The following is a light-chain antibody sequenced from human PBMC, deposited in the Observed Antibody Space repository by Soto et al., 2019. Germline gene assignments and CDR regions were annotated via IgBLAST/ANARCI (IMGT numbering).Light chain of an antibody. CDR3: QHYGNSPPYS. CDR2: GAS. CDR1: PRVSSTS. V-gene: IGKV3D-20*01. J-gene: IGKJ2*03. Sequence: DIVLTQSPATLSLSPGERVTLSCGASPRVSSTSIAWYQHKPGLAPRLLVYGASRRATGIPDRFSGSGSGTDFTLTISRLEPEDFAVYYCQHYGNSPPYSFGQGTKVDIK.